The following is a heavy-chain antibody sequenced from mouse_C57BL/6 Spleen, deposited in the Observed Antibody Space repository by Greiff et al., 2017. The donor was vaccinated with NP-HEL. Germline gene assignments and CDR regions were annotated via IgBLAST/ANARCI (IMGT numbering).Heavy chain of an antibody. D-gene: IGHD1-1*01. CDR1: GFTFSSYA. Sequence: EVQVVESGGGLVKPGGSLKLSCAASGFTFSSYAMSWVRQTPEKRLEWVATISDGGSYTYYPDNVKGRFTISRDNAKNNLYLQMSHLKSEDTAMYYCASYYYGRPFAYWGQRTLVTVSA. V-gene: IGHV5-4*01. CDR3: ASYYYGRPFAY. CDR2: ISDGGSYT. J-gene: IGHJ3*01.